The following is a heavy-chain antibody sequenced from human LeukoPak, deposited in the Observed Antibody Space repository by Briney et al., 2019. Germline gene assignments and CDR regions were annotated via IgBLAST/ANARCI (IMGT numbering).Heavy chain of an antibody. CDR2: IYYGGST. Sequence: PSETLSLTCTVSGGSISSLYWSWIRPPPGKGRELIGYIYYGGSTKYTPSLKSRVSISVDTSKNHCSLKLSSVIAADTAVYYCARGYGYYFDYWGQGTLVTASS. J-gene: IGHJ4*02. CDR3: ARGYGYYFDY. D-gene: IGHD3-10*01. CDR1: GGSISSLY. V-gene: IGHV4-59*11.